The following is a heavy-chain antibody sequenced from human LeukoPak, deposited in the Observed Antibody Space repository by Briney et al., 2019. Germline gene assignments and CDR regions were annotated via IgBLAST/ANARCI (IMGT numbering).Heavy chain of an antibody. Sequence: GESLKISCKGSGYSFTSYWIGWVRQMPGKGLEWMGIIYPGDSDTRYSPSFQGQVTISTDKSISTAYLQWSSLKASDTAMYYCARGTGSGSYYYHYMDVWGKGTTVTVSS. J-gene: IGHJ6*03. V-gene: IGHV5-51*01. D-gene: IGHD3-10*01. CDR3: ARGTGSGSYYYHYMDV. CDR1: GYSFTSYW. CDR2: IYPGDSDT.